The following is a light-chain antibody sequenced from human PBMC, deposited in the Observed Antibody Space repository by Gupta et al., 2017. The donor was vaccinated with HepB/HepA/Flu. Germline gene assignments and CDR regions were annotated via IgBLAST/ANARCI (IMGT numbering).Light chain of an antibody. CDR1: ENINTW. Sequence: DIQVTQSPSTLSASVGDRVTITCLASENINTWMAWYQQKPGKAPDLLIYEASNLVSGVPSRFSGSGYGTEFTLTISILQPDDFGSYYCQQHGGYPITFGQGTRLEIK. J-gene: IGKJ5*01. CDR3: QQHGGYPIT. CDR2: EAS. V-gene: IGKV1-5*03.